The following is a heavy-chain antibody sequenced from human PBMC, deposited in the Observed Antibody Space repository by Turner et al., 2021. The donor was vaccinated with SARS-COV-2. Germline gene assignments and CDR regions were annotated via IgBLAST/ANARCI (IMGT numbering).Heavy chain of an antibody. D-gene: IGHD6-13*01. Sequence: LQLQESGPGLVQRAEHLSLTCTVSGGSVGSSSYYWGWIRQPPGMGLEWFGSIDYSGSTYNKQYLKSRVTISADTSKNQYSMKLSYVTAAGTAEYYGAGELDAVTRYYYYGMDVWGQGTTVTVSS. CDR1: GGSVGSSSYY. V-gene: IGHV4-39*01. J-gene: IGHJ6*02. CDR2: IDYSGST. CDR3: AGELDAVTRYYYYGMDV.